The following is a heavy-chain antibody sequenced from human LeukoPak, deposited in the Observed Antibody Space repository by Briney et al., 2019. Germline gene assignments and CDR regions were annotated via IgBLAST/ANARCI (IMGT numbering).Heavy chain of an antibody. V-gene: IGHV4-39*01. D-gene: IGHD3-10*01. J-gene: IGHJ4*02. CDR2: IYDSGST. CDR1: GGSIRRSYCY. Sequence: SETLSLTCTVSGGSIRRSYCYWGWIRQTPGKGLEWIGSIYDSGSTQYSPSLKRRLTVSVDTSKNQFSLNLTSVTATDTAVYYCARSPLPYGAGRGYFDYWGRGTLVTVSS. CDR3: ARSPLPYGAGRGYFDY.